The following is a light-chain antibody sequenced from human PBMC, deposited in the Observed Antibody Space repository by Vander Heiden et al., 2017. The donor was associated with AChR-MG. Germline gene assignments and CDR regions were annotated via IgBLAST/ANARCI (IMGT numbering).Light chain of an antibody. V-gene: IGLV3-19*01. CDR3: NSRDSSGNHLKV. CDR2: GKN. CDR1: SLRSYY. J-gene: IGLJ3*02. Sequence: SAELTQDPAVSVALGQTVRSTCQGNSLRSYYASWYQQKPGQAPVLVIYGKNNRPSGIPDRFSGCSSGNTASLTTTGAQAEDEADYYCNSRDSSGNHLKVFGGGTKLTGL.